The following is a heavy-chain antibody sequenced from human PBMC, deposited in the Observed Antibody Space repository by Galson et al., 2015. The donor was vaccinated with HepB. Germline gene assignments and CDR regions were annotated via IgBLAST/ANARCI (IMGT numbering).Heavy chain of an antibody. Sequence: SLRLSCAASGFTFSSYGMHWVRQAPGKGLEWVAVIWYDGSNKYYADSVKGRFTISRDNSKNTLYLQMNSLRAEDTAVYYCASTRGRGAFDIWGQGTMVTVSS. CDR2: IWYDGSNK. V-gene: IGHV3-33*01. J-gene: IGHJ3*02. CDR3: ASTRGRGAFDI. D-gene: IGHD2-2*01. CDR1: GFTFSSYG.